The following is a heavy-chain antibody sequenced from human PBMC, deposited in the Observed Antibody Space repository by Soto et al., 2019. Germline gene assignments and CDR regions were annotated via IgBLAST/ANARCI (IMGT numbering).Heavy chain of an antibody. Sequence: SETLSLTCTVSGGSISSGGYYWSWIRQHPGKGLEWIGYIYYSGSTYYNPSLKSRVTISVDTSKNQFSLKLSSVTAADTAVYYCARNLAYFWSGYPEPAYYFDYWGQGTLVTVS. D-gene: IGHD3-3*01. CDR1: GGSISSGGYY. V-gene: IGHV4-31*03. CDR3: ARNLAYFWSGYPEPAYYFDY. J-gene: IGHJ4*02. CDR2: IYYSGST.